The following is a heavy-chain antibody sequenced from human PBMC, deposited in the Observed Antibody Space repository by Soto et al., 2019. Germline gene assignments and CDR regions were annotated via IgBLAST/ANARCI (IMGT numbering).Heavy chain of an antibody. D-gene: IGHD6-19*01. CDR2: IYYSGST. J-gene: IGHJ4*02. CDR1: GGSISSYY. Sequence: SETLSLTCTVSGGSISSYYWSWIRQPPGKGLEWIGYIYYSGSTNYNPSLKSRVTISVDTSKNQFSLKLSSVTAADTAVYYCARQVTPGYSSGWFDYWGQGTLVTVSS. V-gene: IGHV4-59*08. CDR3: ARQVTPGYSSGWFDY.